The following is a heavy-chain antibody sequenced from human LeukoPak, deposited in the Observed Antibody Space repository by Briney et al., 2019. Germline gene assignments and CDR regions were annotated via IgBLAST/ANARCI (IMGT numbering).Heavy chain of an antibody. CDR1: GFTFSSYE. D-gene: IGHD4-23*01. CDR3: ARDDNSDWFDS. Sequence: GGSLRLSCAASGFTFSSYEMNWVRQAPGKGLEWVSYISSSGSTIYYADSVKGRFTISRDNAKNTLHLQMNSLRAEDTAVYYCARDDNSDWFDSWGQGTLVTVSS. CDR2: ISSSGSTI. J-gene: IGHJ5*01. V-gene: IGHV3-48*03.